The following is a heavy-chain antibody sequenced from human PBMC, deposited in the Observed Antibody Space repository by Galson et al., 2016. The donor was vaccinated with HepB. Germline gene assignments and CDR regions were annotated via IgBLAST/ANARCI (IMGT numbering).Heavy chain of an antibody. J-gene: IGHJ5*02. V-gene: IGHV4-30-2*01. CDR2: IYHSGST. CDR3: ARYIPARSWFDP. D-gene: IGHD6-6*01. Sequence: TLSLTCAVSGGSISSGDYSWSWIRQPPGKGLEWIGYIYHSGSTYYNPSLKSRVTLSVDRSKNKFSLKLTSVTAADTAVYYCARYIPARSWFDPWGQGTMVTASS. CDR1: GGSISSGDYS.